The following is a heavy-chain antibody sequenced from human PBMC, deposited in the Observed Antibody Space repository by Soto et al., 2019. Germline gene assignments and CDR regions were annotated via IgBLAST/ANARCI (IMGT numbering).Heavy chain of an antibody. J-gene: IGHJ6*02. Sequence: SLRLSCAASGFTFGSYGMHWVRQAPGKGLEWVAVISYDGSNKYYADSVKGRFTISRDNSKNTLYLQMNSLRAEDTAVYYCAKEVGYCSGGSCYTKYYYYYYGMDVWGQGTTVTVSS. CDR3: AKEVGYCSGGSCYTKYYYYYYGMDV. CDR1: GFTFGSYG. V-gene: IGHV3-30*18. D-gene: IGHD2-15*01. CDR2: ISYDGSNK.